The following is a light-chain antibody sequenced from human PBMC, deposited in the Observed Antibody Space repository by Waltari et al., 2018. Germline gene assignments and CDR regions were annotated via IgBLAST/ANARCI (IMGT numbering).Light chain of an antibody. J-gene: IGKJ4*01. CDR2: GAS. V-gene: IGKV3-15*01. Sequence: EIVMTQSPATLSVSPGERATLSCRASQSVSSNLAWYQQKAGQAPRLLIYGASTRAPGIAARFSGSGSETEFTLTISSLQSEDFAVYYCQQYSNWPPLTFGGGTKVEIK. CDR3: QQYSNWPPLT. CDR1: QSVSSN.